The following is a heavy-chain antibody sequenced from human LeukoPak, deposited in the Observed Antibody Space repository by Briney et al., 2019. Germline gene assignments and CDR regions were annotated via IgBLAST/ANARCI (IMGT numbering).Heavy chain of an antibody. Sequence: GGSLRLSCAASGFTFSSYAMSWVRQAPGKGLEWVSAISGSGGSTYYADSVKGRFTISRDNSKNTLYLQMNSLRAEDTAVYYCARDGYGDYQLDYWGQGTLVTVSS. D-gene: IGHD4-17*01. CDR1: GFTFSSYA. V-gene: IGHV3-23*01. J-gene: IGHJ4*02. CDR3: ARDGYGDYQLDY. CDR2: ISGSGGST.